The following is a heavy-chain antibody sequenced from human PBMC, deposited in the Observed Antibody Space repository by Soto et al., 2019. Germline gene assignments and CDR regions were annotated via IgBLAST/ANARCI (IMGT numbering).Heavy chain of an antibody. D-gene: IGHD3-22*01. CDR3: VRGYYDSSGYYPMDDY. V-gene: IGHV1-69*01. Sequence: QVQLVQSGAEVKKPGSSVKVSCKASGGTFSSYAISWVRQAPGQGLEWMGGIIPIFGTANYAQKFQGRGTITADESTSTAYMELSSLRSDDTAVYYCVRGYYDSSGYYPMDDYWGQGTLVTVSS. J-gene: IGHJ4*02. CDR1: GGTFSSYA. CDR2: IIPIFGTA.